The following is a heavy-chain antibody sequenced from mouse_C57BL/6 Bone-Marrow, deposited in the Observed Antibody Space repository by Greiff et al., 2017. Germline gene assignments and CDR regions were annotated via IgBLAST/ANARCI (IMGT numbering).Heavy chain of an antibody. CDR3: ARHYYGSGGLAY. CDR1: GFTITNSY. Sequence: EVQLQQSVAELVRPGASVKLSCTASGFTITNSYMPWVKQRPEQGLEWIGRLAPANGNTKYAPKFQGKATLTVDTSSNTAYLQLSSLTSAHPAICYSARHYYGSGGLAYWGQGTLVTVSA. D-gene: IGHD1-1*01. J-gene: IGHJ3*01. CDR2: LAPANGNT. V-gene: IGHV14-3*01.